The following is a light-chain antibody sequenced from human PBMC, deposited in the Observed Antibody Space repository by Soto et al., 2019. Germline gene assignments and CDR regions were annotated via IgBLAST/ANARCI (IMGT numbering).Light chain of an antibody. CDR1: SSDVGGYKF. J-gene: IGLJ1*01. CDR2: EVS. Sequence: QSALTQPPSASGSPGQSVTISCTGTSSDVGGYKFVSWYQQHPGKAPKLIIYEVSYRPSGVSARFSGSKSGDTASLTISGLQAEDEADYYCSSFTNTITRYAFGTGTKLTVL. V-gene: IGLV2-14*01. CDR3: SSFTNTITRYA.